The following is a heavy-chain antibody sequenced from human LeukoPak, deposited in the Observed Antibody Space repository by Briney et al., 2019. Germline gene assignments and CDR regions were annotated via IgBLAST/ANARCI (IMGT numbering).Heavy chain of an antibody. Sequence: GASVKVSCKASGYTFTSYGISWVRQAPGQGLEWMGWISAYNGNTNYAQKLQGRVTMTTDTSTSTAYMELRSLRSDDTAVYYCARAYYYDSSGYYYRNHKFDYWGQGTLVTVSS. CDR2: ISAYNGNT. CDR1: GYTFTSYG. D-gene: IGHD3-22*01. V-gene: IGHV1-18*01. CDR3: ARAYYYDSSGYYYRNHKFDY. J-gene: IGHJ4*02.